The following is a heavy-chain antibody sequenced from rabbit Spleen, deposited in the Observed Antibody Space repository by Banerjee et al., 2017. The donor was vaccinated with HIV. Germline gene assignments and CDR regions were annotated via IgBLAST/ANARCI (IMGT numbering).Heavy chain of an antibody. CDR1: GFSFSTSYY. Sequence: QSLEESGGDMVEPGASLTLTCTASGFSFSTSYYICWVRQAPGKGLEWIGCMYPDGIGSTAYASWAKGRFTISKTSSTTVTLQMTSLTAADTATYFCARGSAAMTMVITGYYLSLWGQGTLVTVS. D-gene: IGHD2-1*01. CDR2: MYPDGIGST. J-gene: IGHJ4*01. V-gene: IGHV1S40*01. CDR3: ARGSAAMTMVITGYYLSL.